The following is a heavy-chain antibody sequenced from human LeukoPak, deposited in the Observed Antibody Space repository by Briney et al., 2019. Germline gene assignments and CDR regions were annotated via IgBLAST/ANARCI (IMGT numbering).Heavy chain of an antibody. Sequence: GGSLRLSCAASGFSFTNYWMHWVRQAPGKGLVWVSHVNSDGSATRYADSVMGRFTISRDNAMNTLYLQMNSLRGEDTAVYYCAKSERGYSGYPLPPFDYWGQGTLVTVSS. CDR1: GFSFTNYW. CDR2: VNSDGSAT. CDR3: AKSERGYSGYPLPPFDY. D-gene: IGHD5-12*01. V-gene: IGHV3-74*01. J-gene: IGHJ4*02.